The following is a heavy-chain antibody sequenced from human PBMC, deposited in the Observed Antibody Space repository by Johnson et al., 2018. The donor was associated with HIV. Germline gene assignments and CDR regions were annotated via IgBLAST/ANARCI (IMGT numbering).Heavy chain of an antibody. CDR1: GFIFSSYG. D-gene: IGHD3-16*01. V-gene: IGHV3-30*02. CDR3: ASLGLDLLVKAPLSVVFDAFDI. Sequence: QVQLVESGGGVVQPGGSLRLSCAASGFIFSSYGMHWVRQAPGKGLEWVAFIWYDGSNRYYADSVKGRFTISRDNSKNTLYLQMNSLRAEDTAVYYCASLGLDLLVKAPLSVVFDAFDIWGQGTMVTVSS. J-gene: IGHJ3*02. CDR2: IWYDGSNR.